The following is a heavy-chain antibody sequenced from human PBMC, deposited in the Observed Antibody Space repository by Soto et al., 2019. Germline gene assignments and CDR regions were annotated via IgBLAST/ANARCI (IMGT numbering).Heavy chain of an antibody. D-gene: IGHD3-22*01. Sequence: SETLSLTCTVSGGSISSYYWSWIRQPPGKGLEWIGYIYYSGSTNYNPSLKSRVTISVDTSKNQFSLKLGSVTAADTAVYYCARSMISYYFDYWGQGTLVTVSS. V-gene: IGHV4-59*01. CDR1: GGSISSYY. J-gene: IGHJ4*02. CDR2: IYYSGST. CDR3: ARSMISYYFDY.